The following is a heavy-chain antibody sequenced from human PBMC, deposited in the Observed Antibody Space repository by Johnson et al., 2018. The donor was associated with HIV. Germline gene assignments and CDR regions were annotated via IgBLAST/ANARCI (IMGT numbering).Heavy chain of an antibody. J-gene: IGHJ3*02. CDR1: GFTFSTYG. Sequence: QVQLVESGGGVVQPGRSLRLSCAASGFTFSTYGMHWVRQAPGKGLEWVALIWYDGREKDYADSVKGRFTISRDNSKNTLYLEMNSLRDEDTAVYYCAKVVTSSSSWQDDAFDIWGQGTVVTVSS. D-gene: IGHD6-13*01. CDR3: AKVVTSSSSWQDDAFDI. V-gene: IGHV3-33*06. CDR2: IWYDGREK.